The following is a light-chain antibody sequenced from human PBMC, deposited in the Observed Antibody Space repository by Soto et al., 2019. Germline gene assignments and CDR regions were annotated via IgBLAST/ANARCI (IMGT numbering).Light chain of an antibody. CDR2: DAF. J-gene: IGKJ1*01. CDR1: QTIDNY. CDR3: QQYGSSSRT. Sequence: EIVLTQSPATLSLSPGERATLSCRASQTIDNYLHWYQQKPGQAPRLLIYDAFYRAAGVPARFSGVGSGTDFTLTISRLEPEDFGVYYCQQYGSSSRTFGQGTKVEMK. V-gene: IGKV3-11*01.